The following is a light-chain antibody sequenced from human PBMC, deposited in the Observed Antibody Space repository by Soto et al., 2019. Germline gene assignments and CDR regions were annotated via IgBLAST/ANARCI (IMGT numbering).Light chain of an antibody. J-gene: IGKJ1*01. CDR2: GAS. V-gene: IGKV3-20*01. Sequence: EIVLTRSPGTLSLSPGERATLSCRASQSVSSTYLAWYQQKPGQAPRLFIYGASSRATGIPDRFSGSGSGTDFTLTISRLEPEDFAVYYCQQYGTSPPTTFGQGTKVDIK. CDR3: QQYGTSPPTT. CDR1: QSVSSTY.